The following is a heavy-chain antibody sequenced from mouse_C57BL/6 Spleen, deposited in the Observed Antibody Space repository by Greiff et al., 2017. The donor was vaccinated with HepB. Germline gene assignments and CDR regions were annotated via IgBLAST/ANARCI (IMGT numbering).Heavy chain of an antibody. CDR2: INPNNGGT. J-gene: IGHJ1*03. CDR1: GYTFTDYN. Sequence: EVQLQQSGPELVKPGASVKMSCKASGYTFTDYNMHWVKQSHGKSLEWIGYINPNNGGTSYNQKFKGKATLTVNKSSSTAYMELRRLTSEDSAVYYCASGVASRWYFDVWGTGTTVTVSS. V-gene: IGHV1-22*01. CDR3: ASGVASRWYFDV.